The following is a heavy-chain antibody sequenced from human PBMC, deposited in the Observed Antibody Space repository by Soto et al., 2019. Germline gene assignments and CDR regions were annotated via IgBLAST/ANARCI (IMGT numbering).Heavy chain of an antibody. D-gene: IGHD2-15*01. V-gene: IGHV1-2*04. CDR3: ARVGGYCSGGSCLAYFDY. CDR2: INPNSGGT. CDR1: GYTFTGYY. J-gene: IGHJ4*02. Sequence: GASVKVSCKASGYTFTGYYMHWVRQAPGQGLEWMGWINPNSGGTNYAQKFQGWVTMTRDTSISTAYMELSRLRSDDTAVYYCARVGGYCSGGSCLAYFDYWGQGTLVTVSS.